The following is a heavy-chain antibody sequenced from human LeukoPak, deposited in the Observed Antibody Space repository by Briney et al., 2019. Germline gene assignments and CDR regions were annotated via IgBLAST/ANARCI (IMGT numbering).Heavy chain of an antibody. D-gene: IGHD3-16*01. Sequence: PSQTLSLTCTVSGGSISSGSYYWSWIRQPAGKGLEWIGHIYASGGTKYNPSLESRVTISIDTSKNQLSLRLSSVTAADTAVYYCTREKSYGYIRADSWGQGTLVAVSS. J-gene: IGHJ4*02. V-gene: IGHV4-61*09. CDR3: TREKSYGYIRADS. CDR1: GGSISSGSYY. CDR2: IYASGGT.